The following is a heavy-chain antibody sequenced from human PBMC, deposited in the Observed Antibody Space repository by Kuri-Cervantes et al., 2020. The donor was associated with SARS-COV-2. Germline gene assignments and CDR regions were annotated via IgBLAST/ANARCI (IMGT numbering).Heavy chain of an antibody. CDR2: INSDGSST. CDR1: GFTFSSYW. CDR3: ARDWGSGYSGGRGMDV. V-gene: IGHV3-74*01. J-gene: IGHJ6*02. Sequence: GGSLRLSCAASGFTFSSYWMHWVRQAPGKGLVWVSRINSDGSSTSYADSVKGRFTISRDNAKNTLYLQMNSLRAEDTAVYYCARDWGSGYSGGRGMDVWGQGTTGTVS. D-gene: IGHD3-3*01.